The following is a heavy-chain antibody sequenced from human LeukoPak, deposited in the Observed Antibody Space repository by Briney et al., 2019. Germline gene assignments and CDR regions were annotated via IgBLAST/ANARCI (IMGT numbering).Heavy chain of an antibody. CDR3: AKAGGSGSPKHYYYMDV. Sequence: PGGSLRLSCAASGFTFSSYGMHWVRQAPGKGLEWVAFIRYDGSNKYYADSVKGRFTISRDNSKNTLYLQMNSLRAEDTAVYYCAKAGGSGSPKHYYYMDVWGKGTTVTVSS. D-gene: IGHD3-10*01. CDR1: GFTFSSYG. V-gene: IGHV3-30*02. CDR2: IRYDGSNK. J-gene: IGHJ6*03.